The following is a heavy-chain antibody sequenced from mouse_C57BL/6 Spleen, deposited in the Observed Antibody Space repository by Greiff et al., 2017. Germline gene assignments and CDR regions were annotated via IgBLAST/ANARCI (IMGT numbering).Heavy chain of an antibody. D-gene: IGHD1-1*01. CDR2: ISSGSSTI. Sequence: DVMLVESGGGLVKPGGSLKFSCAASGFTFSDYGMHWVRQAPEQGLEWVAYISSGSSTIYYAETVKGRFTISRDNAKNTLFLQMTSLRSEDTAMYYCARERSYYYTWFAYWGQGTLVTVSA. CDR1: GFTFSDYG. CDR3: ARERSYYYTWFAY. V-gene: IGHV5-17*01. J-gene: IGHJ3*01.